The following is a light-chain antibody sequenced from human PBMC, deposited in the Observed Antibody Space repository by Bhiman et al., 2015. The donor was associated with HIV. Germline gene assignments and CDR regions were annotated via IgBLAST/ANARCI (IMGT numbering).Light chain of an antibody. CDR1: KNDIGSYSY. J-gene: IGLJ1*01. CDR2: DVA. CDR3: SSYTSSSLYV. V-gene: IGLV2-14*03. Sequence: QSALTQPASVSGSPGESITISCTGTKNDIGSYSYVSWYQQHPGKAPKLMIYDVAKRPSGVSNRFSGSKSGNTASLTISGLQAEDEADYYCSSYTSSSLYVFGTGTKVTVL.